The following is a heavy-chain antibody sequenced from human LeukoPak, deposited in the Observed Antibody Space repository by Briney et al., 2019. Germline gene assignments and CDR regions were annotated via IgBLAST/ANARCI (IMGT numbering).Heavy chain of an antibody. D-gene: IGHD3-3*01. J-gene: IGHJ4*02. CDR2: MTPDGSST. CDR1: GFMFSNYW. Sequence: GGFLRLSCAASGFMFSNYWMHWVRQAPGKGLVWVSRMTPDGSSTNYADSVTGRFTISRDNAENTLYLQMNSLRAEDTAVYYCASSTDPDFWSGYEAPNDYWGQGTLVTVSS. CDR3: ASSTDPDFWSGYEAPNDY. V-gene: IGHV3-74*01.